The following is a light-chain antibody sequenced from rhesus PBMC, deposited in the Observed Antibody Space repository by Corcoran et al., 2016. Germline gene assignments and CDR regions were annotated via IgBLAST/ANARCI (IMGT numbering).Light chain of an antibody. CDR1: QGIINN. V-gene: IGKV1S15*01. J-gene: IGKJ2*01. CDR3: QHGYYTPYS. CDR2: YAS. Sequence: DIHMTQSPSSLSASAGDTVTITCSACQGIINNLAWYQQKPGKVPKLLIYYASTLQSGVPSRFTGSGSGTDFTLPISSLQPESFATYCCQHGYYTPYSFGRGAKVEVK.